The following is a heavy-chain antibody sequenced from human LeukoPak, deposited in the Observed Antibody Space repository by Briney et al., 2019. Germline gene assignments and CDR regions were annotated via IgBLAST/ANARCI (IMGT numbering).Heavy chain of an antibody. V-gene: IGHV4-59*01. CDR2: IHFSGSA. D-gene: IGHD1-26*01. CDR1: GGSITSYY. CDR3: ARDIREVGATHYFDY. Sequence: SETLSLTCTVSGGSITSYYWSRIRQPPGEGLEYIGQIHFSGSANYNPSLESRVAMSLDASKNQFSLKVSSVTAADTAIYYCARDIREVGATHYFDYWGQGSLVTVSS. J-gene: IGHJ4*02.